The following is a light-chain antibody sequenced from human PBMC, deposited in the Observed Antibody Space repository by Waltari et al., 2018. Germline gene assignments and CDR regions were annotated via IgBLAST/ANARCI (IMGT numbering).Light chain of an antibody. CDR1: QSVSYSSNNKNY. CDR3: QQYYAVPPT. V-gene: IGKV4-1*01. Sequence: DIVMTQYPDSLPVSLGERATITCKSDQSVSYSSNNKNYLAWYRQKPGQPPQLLISWASTREFGVPDRFSGSGSGTDFTLTISSLQAEDVAVYYCQQYYAVPPTFGPGTKVEIK. CDR2: WAS. J-gene: IGKJ1*01.